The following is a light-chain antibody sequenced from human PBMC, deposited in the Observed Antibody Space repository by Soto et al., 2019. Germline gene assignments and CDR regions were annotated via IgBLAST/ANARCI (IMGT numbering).Light chain of an antibody. CDR3: QQYITYPT. V-gene: IGKV1-5*03. CDR2: EAS. CDR1: QNINIW. Sequence: DIQLTQSPSTLSASVGDRLTITCRASQNINIWLTWYQQRPGRAPKLLIYEASNLESGVPSRFSGSGSGTEFTLTISGLKPDDFATYFCQQYITYPTFGQGKKGDIK. J-gene: IGKJ1*01.